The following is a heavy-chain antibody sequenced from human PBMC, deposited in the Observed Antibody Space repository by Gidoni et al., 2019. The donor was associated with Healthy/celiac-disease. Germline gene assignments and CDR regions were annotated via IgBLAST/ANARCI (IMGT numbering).Heavy chain of an antibody. Sequence: QVQLPQWGAGLLKPSETLSLTCAVYGRSFSGYYWSWTRQPPGKGLEWIGEINHSGSTNYIPSLKSRVTISVDTSKNQFSLKLSSVTAADTAVYYCARGRNSSSVFDYWGQGTLVTVSS. CDR3: ARGRNSSSVFDY. D-gene: IGHD6-6*01. J-gene: IGHJ4*02. V-gene: IGHV4-34*01. CDR1: GRSFSGYY. CDR2: INHSGST.